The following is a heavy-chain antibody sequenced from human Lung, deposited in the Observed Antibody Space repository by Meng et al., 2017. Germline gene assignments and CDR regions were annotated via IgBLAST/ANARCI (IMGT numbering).Heavy chain of an antibody. D-gene: IGHD1-1*01. V-gene: IGHV3-74*01. CDR1: GFTFTANW. CDR2: INRDGTKP. J-gene: IGHJ1*01. CDR3: TNDRLNH. Sequence: ELQLGESGGGLVPPAGSLGLPCAASGFTFTANWMHWVCQGPGKGLVWVSRINRDGTKPTYADSVKGRFTISRDNAKNTLYLQMNHLRAEDTAFYYCTNDRLNHWGQGALVTVSS.